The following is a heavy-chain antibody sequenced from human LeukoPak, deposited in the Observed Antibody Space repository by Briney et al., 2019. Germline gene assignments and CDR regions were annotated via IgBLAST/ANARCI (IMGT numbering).Heavy chain of an antibody. V-gene: IGHV3-7*01. CDR2: IKKDGSEK. Sequence: PGGSLRLSCAAPGFTFSSYWMSWVRQAPGKGLEWVANIKKDGSEKYYVDSVKGRFTISRDNAKNSLYLQMNSLRAEDTAVYYCARDSRYFDWLPFDYWGQGTLVTVSS. J-gene: IGHJ4*02. CDR3: ARDSRYFDWLPFDY. D-gene: IGHD3-9*01. CDR1: GFTFSSYW.